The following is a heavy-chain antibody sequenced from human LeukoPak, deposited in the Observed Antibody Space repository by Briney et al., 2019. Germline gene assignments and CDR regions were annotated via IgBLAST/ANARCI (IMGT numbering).Heavy chain of an antibody. CDR1: GFPFSSHG. Sequence: GGTLRLSCAASGFPFSSHGMSWVRQAPGKGLEWVSGIIGGGGSTYYADSMKGRFTISGDNSRNTLFLQMNSLRAEDTAVYYCAHGAMYQLDYWGQGTLVTVSS. CDR3: AHGAMYQLDY. CDR2: IIGGGGST. D-gene: IGHD2-2*01. J-gene: IGHJ4*02. V-gene: IGHV3-23*01.